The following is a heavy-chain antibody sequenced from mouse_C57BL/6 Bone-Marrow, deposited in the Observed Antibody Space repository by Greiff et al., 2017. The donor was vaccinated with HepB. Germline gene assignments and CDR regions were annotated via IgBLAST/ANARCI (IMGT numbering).Heavy chain of an antibody. CDR2: IYPGDGDT. CDR3: ARAYYSNYRWYFDV. J-gene: IGHJ1*03. CDR1: GYAFSSSW. Sequence: QVHVKQSGPELVKPGASVKISCKTSGYAFSSSWMNWVKQRPGKGLEWIGRIYPGDGDTNYNGKFKGKATLTADKSSSTAYMQLSSLTSEDSAVYFCARAYYSNYRWYFDVWGTGATVTVSS. V-gene: IGHV1-82*01. D-gene: IGHD2-5*01.